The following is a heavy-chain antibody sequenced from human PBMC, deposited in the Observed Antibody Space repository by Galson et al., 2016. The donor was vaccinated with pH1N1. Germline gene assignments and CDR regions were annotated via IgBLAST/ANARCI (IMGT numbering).Heavy chain of an antibody. Sequence: SGAEVKKPGESLKISCKGSGYGFPTSWIGWVRQMPGKGLEWMGSIYLDDSDTRYSPSFQGQVTISADKSIRTTYLQWSSLKASDTAIYYCARHVALDPPVGYHYSDVWGKGTTVIVSS. J-gene: IGHJ6*03. CDR3: ARHVALDPPVGYHYSDV. D-gene: IGHD1-1*01. CDR1: GYGFPTSW. CDR2: IYLDDSDT. V-gene: IGHV5-51*01.